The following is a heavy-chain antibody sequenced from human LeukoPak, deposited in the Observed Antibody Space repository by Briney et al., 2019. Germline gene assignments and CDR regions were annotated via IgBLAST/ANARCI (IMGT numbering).Heavy chain of an antibody. CDR3: ARVDYDILTGYYTHYYYGMDV. CDR2: ISYDGSNK. Sequence: PGRSLRLSCAASGFTFSSYAMHWVRQAPGKGLEWVAVISYDGSNKYYADSAKGRFTISRDNSKNTLYLQMNSLRAEDTAVYYCARVDYDILTGYYTHYYYGMDVWGQGTTVTVSS. D-gene: IGHD3-9*01. J-gene: IGHJ6*02. CDR1: GFTFSSYA. V-gene: IGHV3-30-3*01.